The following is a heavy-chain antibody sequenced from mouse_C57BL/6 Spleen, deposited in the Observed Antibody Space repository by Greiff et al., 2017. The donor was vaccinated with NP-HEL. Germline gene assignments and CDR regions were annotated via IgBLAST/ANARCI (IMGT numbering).Heavy chain of an antibody. D-gene: IGHD2-5*01. J-gene: IGHJ1*03. V-gene: IGHV1-59*01. CDR2: IDPSDSYT. CDR1: GYTFTSYW. CDR3: ARSYYSNSPYWYFDV. Sequence: QVQLQQPGAELVRPGTSVKLSCKASGYTFTSYWMHWVKQRPGQGLEWIGVIDPSDSYTKYNQKFKGKATLTVDTSSSTAYMQLSSLTSEDSAVYYCARSYYSNSPYWYFDVWGTGTTVTVSS.